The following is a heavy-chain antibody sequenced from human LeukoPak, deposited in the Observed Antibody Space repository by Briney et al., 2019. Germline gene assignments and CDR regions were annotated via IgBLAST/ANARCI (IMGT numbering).Heavy chain of an antibody. CDR2: ISTSSSYI. D-gene: IGHD3-3*01. CDR1: GFTFSSYS. CDR3: ARSGYYDAFDI. V-gene: IGHV3-21*01. Sequence: PGGSLRLSCVASGFTFSSYSMNWVRQAPGKGLEWVSFISTSSSYIYYADSVKGRFTISRDNSKNTLYLQMNSLRAEDTAVYYCARSGYYDAFDIWGQGTMVTVSS. J-gene: IGHJ3*02.